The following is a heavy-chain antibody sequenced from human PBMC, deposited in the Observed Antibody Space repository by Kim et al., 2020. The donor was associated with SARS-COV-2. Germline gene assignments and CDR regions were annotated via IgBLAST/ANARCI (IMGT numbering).Heavy chain of an antibody. CDR2: IYYSGTT. CDR1: GGSISSSRYY. D-gene: IGHD5-12*01. V-gene: IGHV4-39*01. J-gene: IGHJ4*02. CDR3: ASHTFSDYDSASLYYFDH. Sequence: SETLSLTCTVSGGSISSSRYYWGWVRQPPGKGLEWIGSIYYSGTTYYNPSLRSRLSASVDTSKNQFSLNLSSVTAADTAVYYCASHTFSDYDSASLYYFDHWGQGTLVTVSS.